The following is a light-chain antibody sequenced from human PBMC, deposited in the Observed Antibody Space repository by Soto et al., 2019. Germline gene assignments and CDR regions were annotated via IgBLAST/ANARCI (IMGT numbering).Light chain of an antibody. V-gene: IGKV1-39*01. Sequence: IQVTQSPSSLSASVGESFTITFRSSQEIDNYLNWYQHRQGEAAKLLIYSASYLETGGSTRFSGSGSGTDFTLTISSLQTEDFATYYCQQNYSPPPITFGQGTRLEIK. J-gene: IGKJ5*01. CDR1: QEIDNY. CDR2: SAS. CDR3: QQNYSPPPIT.